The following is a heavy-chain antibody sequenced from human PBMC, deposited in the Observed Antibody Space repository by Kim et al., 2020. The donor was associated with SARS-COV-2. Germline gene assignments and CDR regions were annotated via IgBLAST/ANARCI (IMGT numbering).Heavy chain of an antibody. CDR3: ARGATVTTGFYYFDY. V-gene: IGHV1-69*13. CDR1: GGTFSSYA. D-gene: IGHD4-17*01. J-gene: IGHJ4*02. CDR2: IIPIFGTA. Sequence: SVKVSCKASGGTFSSYAISWVRQAPGQGLEWMGGIIPIFGTANYAQKFQGRVTITADESTSTAYMELSSLRSEDTAVYYCARGATVTTGFYYFDYWGQGTLVTVSS.